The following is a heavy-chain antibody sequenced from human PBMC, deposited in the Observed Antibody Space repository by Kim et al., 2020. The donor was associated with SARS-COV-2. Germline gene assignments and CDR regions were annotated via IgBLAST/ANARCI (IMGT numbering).Heavy chain of an antibody. CDR1: GYTFSSYT. CDR3: ARDRFRVTEPGSGGDN. Sequence: ASVKVSCKASGYTFSSYTIHWMRQAPGQGLEWLGWINPGYGYTTYSQKLQGRVTFTTDTSASTAYMELSRLRSEDTGIYYCARDRFRVTEPGSGGDNGGQGPLLIVFS. J-gene: IGHJ4*02. D-gene: IGHD3-10*01. CDR2: INPGYGYT. V-gene: IGHV1-3*01.